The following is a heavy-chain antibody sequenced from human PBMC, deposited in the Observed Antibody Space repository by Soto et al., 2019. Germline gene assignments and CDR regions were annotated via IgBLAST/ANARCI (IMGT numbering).Heavy chain of an antibody. Sequence: ASVKVSCKASGYTLTSYGLSWVRQAPGQGLEWMGWISAHNGTTNYAQKVQGRVTMTTDTSTSTAYMELRSLRSDDTAVYYCARGNRDCSGGTCYEWFDPWGQGTLVTVSS. D-gene: IGHD2-15*01. CDR3: ARGNRDCSGGTCYEWFDP. V-gene: IGHV1-18*04. J-gene: IGHJ5*02. CDR1: GYTLTSYG. CDR2: ISAHNGTT.